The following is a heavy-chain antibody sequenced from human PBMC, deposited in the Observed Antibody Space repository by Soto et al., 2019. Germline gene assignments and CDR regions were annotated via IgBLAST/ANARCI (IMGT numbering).Heavy chain of an antibody. Sequence: GASVKVSCKASGYTFTSYGISWVRQAPGQGLEWMGWISAYNGNTNYAQKLQGRVTMTTDTSTSTAYMELRSLRSDDTAVYYCAVTYSSGWYNSAFDIWGQGTMVTVSS. D-gene: IGHD6-19*01. J-gene: IGHJ3*02. CDR3: AVTYSSGWYNSAFDI. V-gene: IGHV1-18*01. CDR1: GYTFTSYG. CDR2: ISAYNGNT.